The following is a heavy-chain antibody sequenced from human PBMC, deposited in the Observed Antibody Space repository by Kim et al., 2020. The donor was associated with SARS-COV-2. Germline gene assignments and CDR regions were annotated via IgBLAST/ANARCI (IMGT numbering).Heavy chain of an antibody. CDR1: GGSISRGGYH. J-gene: IGHJ5*01. V-gene: IGHV4-31*03. CDR3: GRGPIWFGELGWFDS. CDR2: IYYSGSISYIP. Sequence: SETLSLTCIVSGGSISRGGYHWSWIRQHPGKGLEWIGYIYYSGSISYIPSYNPSLKSRVAILLDTSKNQFSLNLTSVTAADTAVYFCGRGPIWFGELGWFDSWGQGTLVTVSS. D-gene: IGHD3-10*01.